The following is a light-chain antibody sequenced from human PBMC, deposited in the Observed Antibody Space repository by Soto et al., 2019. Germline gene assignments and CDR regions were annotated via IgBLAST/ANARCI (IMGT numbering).Light chain of an antibody. Sequence: QSVLTQPASVSGSPGQSITISCTGTSSDVGGYNYVSWYQQHPGKAPKLMIYDVSNRPSGVSNRFSGSKSGNTASLTISGLQAEEEADYYCSSDTSSSTLVFGGGTKLTVL. CDR3: SSDTSSSTLV. J-gene: IGLJ2*01. CDR1: SSDVGGYNY. V-gene: IGLV2-14*01. CDR2: DVS.